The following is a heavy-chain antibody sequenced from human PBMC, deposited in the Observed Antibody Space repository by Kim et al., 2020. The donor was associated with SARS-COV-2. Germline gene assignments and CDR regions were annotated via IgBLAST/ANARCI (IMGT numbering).Heavy chain of an antibody. Sequence: SETLSLTCAVFGESFSEYYWTWVRRPPGKGLEWIGEINHSGSTNYNPSLKSRVTISSATSKNQFSLKVTSLTAADTAEYYCARGRVGVVPSPILGLGPFWEYYYMDVWGRGATVTVS. V-gene: IGHV4-34*01. CDR1: GESFSEYY. CDR2: INHSGST. D-gene: IGHD2-2*01. J-gene: IGHJ6*03. CDR3: ARGRVGVVPSPILGLGPFWEYYYMDV.